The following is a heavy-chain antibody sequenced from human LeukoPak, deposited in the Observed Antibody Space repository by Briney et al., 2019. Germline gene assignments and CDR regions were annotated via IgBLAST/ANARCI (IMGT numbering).Heavy chain of an antibody. D-gene: IGHD2-8*01. Sequence: PGGSLRLSCAASGFTFSNYGMHWVRQTPGKGLEWVAVIWYDRSNKYYADSVQGRFTISRDNSKNSLYLQMNSLRAEDTAVYYCARVLYCTNGVCYMEYYYYYGMDVWGQGTTVTVSS. CDR3: ARVLYCTNGVCYMEYYYYYGMDV. CDR2: IWYDRSNK. CDR1: GFTFSNYG. J-gene: IGHJ6*02. V-gene: IGHV3-33*01.